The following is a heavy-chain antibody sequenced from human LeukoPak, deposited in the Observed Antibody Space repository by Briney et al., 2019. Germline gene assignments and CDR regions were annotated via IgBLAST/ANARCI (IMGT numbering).Heavy chain of an antibody. D-gene: IGHD3-16*01. CDR3: AGSYAENWFDP. CDR1: GFTFSRYW. CDR2: LNSDGSST. Sequence: GGSLTLSCAASGFTFSRYWMHWVRQAPGKGLLWVSRLNSDGSSTTYADSVKGRFTISRDNAKKTLYLQMNRLRAEDTAVYFCAGSYAENWFDPWGPGTLVTVSS. V-gene: IGHV3-74*01. J-gene: IGHJ5*02.